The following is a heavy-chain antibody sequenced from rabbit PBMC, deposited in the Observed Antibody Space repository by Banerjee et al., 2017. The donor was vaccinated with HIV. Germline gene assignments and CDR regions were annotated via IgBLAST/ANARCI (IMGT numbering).Heavy chain of an antibody. V-gene: IGHV1S40*01. CDR2: IYAGSSGST. D-gene: IGHD2-1*01. CDR3: VRGGYDENYFNL. Sequence: QSLEESGGDLVKPGGSLTLTCTASGFDFSSSDYMCWVRQAPGEGLEWIACIYAGSSGSTYYASWAKGRFTISKTSSTTVTLQMTSLTAADTATYFCVRGGYDENYFNLWGQGTLVTVS. J-gene: IGHJ4*01. CDR1: GFDFSSSDY.